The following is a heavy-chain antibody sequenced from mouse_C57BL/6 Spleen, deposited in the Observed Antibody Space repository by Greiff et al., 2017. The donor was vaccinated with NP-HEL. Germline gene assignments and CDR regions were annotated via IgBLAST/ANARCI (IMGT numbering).Heavy chain of an antibody. Sequence: EVQLQQSGAELVRPGASVKLSCTASGFNIKDDYMHWVKQRPEQGLEWIGWIDPENGDTEYASKFQGKATITADTSCNTAYLQLSSLTSEDTAVYYCTRRPFAYWGQGTLVTVSA. CDR1: GFNIKDDY. CDR2: IDPENGDT. CDR3: TRRPFAY. V-gene: IGHV14-4*01. J-gene: IGHJ3*01.